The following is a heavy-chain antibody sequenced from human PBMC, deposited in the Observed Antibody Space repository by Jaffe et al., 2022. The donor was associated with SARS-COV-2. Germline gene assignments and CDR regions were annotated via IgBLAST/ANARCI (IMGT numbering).Heavy chain of an antibody. CDR3: ARDCGDSSGYGDIDYYYYYGMDV. CDR1: GFTFSSYA. V-gene: IGHV3-30-3*01. Sequence: QVQLVESGGGVVQPGRSLRLSCAASGFTFSSYAMHWVRQAPGKGLEWVAVISYDGSNKYYADSVKGRFTISRDNSKNTLYLQMNSLRAEDTAVYYCARDCGDSSGYGDIDYYYYYGMDVWGQGTTVTVSS. CDR2: ISYDGSNK. J-gene: IGHJ6*02. D-gene: IGHD3-22*01.